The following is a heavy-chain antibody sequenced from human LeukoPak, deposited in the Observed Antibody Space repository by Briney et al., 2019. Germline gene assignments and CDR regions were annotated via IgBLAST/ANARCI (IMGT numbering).Heavy chain of an antibody. D-gene: IGHD1-7*01. CDR3: ARLTGTSHYYYMDV. CDR2: IYTSGST. V-gene: IGHV4-4*09. J-gene: IGHJ6*03. Sequence: SETLSLTCTVSGGSISSYYWSWIRQPPGKGLEWIGYIYTSGSTNYNPSLKSRVTISVDTSKNQSSLKLSSVTAADTAVYYCARLTGTSHYYYMDVWGKGTTVTVSS. CDR1: GGSISSYY.